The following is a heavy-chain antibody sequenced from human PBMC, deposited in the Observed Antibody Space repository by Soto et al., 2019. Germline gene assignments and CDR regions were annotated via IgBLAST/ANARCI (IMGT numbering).Heavy chain of an antibody. D-gene: IGHD1-26*01. Sequence: EVQLVESGGGLVRPGGYLRLSCAASGFTFSYYWMHWVRQAPGKGLVWVSRIHSDGSSTTYADFVKGRFIISRDNARNTVDLQMNSVRVEDTALYYCARGDRGAFDLWGQGTVVTVSS. J-gene: IGHJ3*01. CDR2: IHSDGSST. V-gene: IGHV3-74*01. CDR1: GFTFSYYW. CDR3: ARGDRGAFDL.